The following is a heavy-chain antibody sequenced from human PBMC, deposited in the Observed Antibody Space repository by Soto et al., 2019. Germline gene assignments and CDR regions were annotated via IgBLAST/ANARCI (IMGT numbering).Heavy chain of an antibody. V-gene: IGHV1-69*06. D-gene: IGHD3-10*01. CDR1: GGTFSSYA. Sequence: SVKVSCKASGGTFSSYAISWVRQAPGQGLEWMGGIIPIFGTANYAQKFQGRVTITADKSTSTAYMELSSLRSEDTAVYYCNGCYGSGSYYNLDYWGQGTLVTVSS. J-gene: IGHJ4*02. CDR2: IIPIFGTA. CDR3: NGCYGSGSYYNLDY.